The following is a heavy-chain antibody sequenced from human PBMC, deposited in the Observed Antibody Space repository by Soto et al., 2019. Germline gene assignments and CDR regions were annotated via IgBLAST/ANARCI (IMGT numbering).Heavy chain of an antibody. CDR1: GVSVSSGSFY. J-gene: IGHJ4*02. CDR2: GSYIGTT. CDR3: GRGATVTQYDY. D-gene: IGHD4-17*01. Sequence: SETLSLTGTVSGVSVSSGSFYWAWIRQPPGKGLEWIGFGSYIGTTNYKPSLKSRVTISVDTSRSQISLKVSSLTAADTAVYYCGRGATVTQYDYFGEGTLVAVCS. V-gene: IGHV4-61*01.